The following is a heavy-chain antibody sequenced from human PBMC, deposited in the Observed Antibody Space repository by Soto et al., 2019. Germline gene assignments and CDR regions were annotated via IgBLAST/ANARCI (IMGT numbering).Heavy chain of an antibody. V-gene: IGHV4-34*01. CDR2: LNPSGST. D-gene: IGHD6-19*01. J-gene: IGHJ3*02. CDR1: VGSFSGDY. CDR3: ARGREQWLVDAFDI. Sequence: PSETLSLTCAFYVGSFSGDYWSWIRQPPGKGLEWIGELNPSGSTNYHPSLNSRVTISSDTSKNQLSLRLNSVTAADTALYYCARGREQWLVDAFDIWGQGTMVTVSS.